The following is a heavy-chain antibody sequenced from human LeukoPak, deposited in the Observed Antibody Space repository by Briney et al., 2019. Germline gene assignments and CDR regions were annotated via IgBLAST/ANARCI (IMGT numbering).Heavy chain of an antibody. CDR3: ARDHGSSWYSGYNPPFDY. J-gene: IGHJ4*02. V-gene: IGHV1-24*01. D-gene: IGHD6-13*01. Sequence: GASVKVSCKVSGYTLTELSMHWVRQAPGKGLEWMGGFDPEDGETIYAQKFQGRVTMTEDTSTDTAYMELSSLRSEDTAVYYCARDHGSSWYSGYNPPFDYWGRGTLVTVSS. CDR1: GYTLTELS. CDR2: FDPEDGET.